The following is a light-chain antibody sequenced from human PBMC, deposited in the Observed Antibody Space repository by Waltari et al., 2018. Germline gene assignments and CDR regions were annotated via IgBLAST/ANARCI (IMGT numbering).Light chain of an antibody. CDR1: QSVLYSSHNKNY. V-gene: IGKV4-1*01. J-gene: IGKJ2*03. CDR2: WAS. CDR3: QQYYSTLG. Sequence: DIVMTQSPDSLAVSLGERATINCKSSQSVLYSSHNKNYLAWYQQKPGQPPKLFISWASTREAGVPDRFSGSGSGTDFTLTISSLQAEDVAVYYCQQYYSTLGFGQGTKLEIK.